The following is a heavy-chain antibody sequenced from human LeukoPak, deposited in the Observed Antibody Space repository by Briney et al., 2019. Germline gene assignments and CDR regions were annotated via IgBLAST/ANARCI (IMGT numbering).Heavy chain of an antibody. CDR2: IYTSGST. J-gene: IGHJ4*02. CDR3: ARDWGIGSSGWYVLDY. D-gene: IGHD6-19*01. CDR1: GGSISSYY. Sequence: SETLSLTCTVSGGSISSYYWGWIRQPPGKGLEWIGRIYTSGSTNYNPSLKSRVTMSVDTSKNQFSLKLSSVTAADTAVYYCARDWGIGSSGWYVLDYWGQGTLVTVSS. V-gene: IGHV4-4*07.